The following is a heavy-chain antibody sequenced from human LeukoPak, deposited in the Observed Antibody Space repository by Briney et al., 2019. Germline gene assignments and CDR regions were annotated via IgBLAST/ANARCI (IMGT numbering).Heavy chain of an antibody. CDR2: INHSGST. V-gene: IGHV4-34*01. CDR3: ARGTHCSSTSCYWAPPWFDP. Sequence: SETLSLTCAVYGGSFSGYYWSWIRQPPGKGLEWIGEINHSGSTNYNLSLKSRVTISVDTSKNQFSLKLSSVTAADTAVYYCARGTHCSSTSCYWAPPWFDPWGQGTLVTVSS. CDR1: GGSFSGYY. D-gene: IGHD2-2*01. J-gene: IGHJ5*02.